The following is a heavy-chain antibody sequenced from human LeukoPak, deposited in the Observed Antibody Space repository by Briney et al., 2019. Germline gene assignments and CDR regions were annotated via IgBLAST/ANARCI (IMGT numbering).Heavy chain of an antibody. CDR3: ARGAHYDFWSGSGAFDI. CDR2: IIPIFGTA. CDR1: GGTFSSYA. Sequence: ASVKVSCKASGGTFSSYAISWVRQAPGQGLEWMGGIIPIFGTANYAQKFQGRVTITADESTSTAYMELSSLRSEDTAVYYCARGAHYDFWSGSGAFDIWGQGTMVTVSS. D-gene: IGHD3-3*01. J-gene: IGHJ3*02. V-gene: IGHV1-69*13.